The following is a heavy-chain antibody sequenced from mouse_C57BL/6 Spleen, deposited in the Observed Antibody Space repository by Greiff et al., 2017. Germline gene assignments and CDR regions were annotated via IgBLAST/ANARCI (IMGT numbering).Heavy chain of an antibody. CDR3: ARSEGDGYYSWFAY. V-gene: IGHV1-72*01. D-gene: IGHD2-3*01. CDR2: IDPNSGGT. J-gene: IGHJ3*01. Sequence: QVQLQQPGAELVKPRASVKLSCKASGYTFTSYWMHWVKQRPGRGLEWIGRIDPNSGGTKYNEKFKSKATLTVDKPSSTAYMQLSSLTSEDSAVYDCARSEGDGYYSWFAYWGQGTLVTVSA. CDR1: GYTFTSYW.